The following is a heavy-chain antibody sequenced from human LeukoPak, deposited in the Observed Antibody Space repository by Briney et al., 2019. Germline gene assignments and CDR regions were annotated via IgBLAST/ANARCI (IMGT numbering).Heavy chain of an antibody. CDR2: INPRGGST. V-gene: IGHV1-46*01. CDR3: ARTFYSSGWYDY. D-gene: IGHD6-19*01. Sequence: ASVKVSCKASGYTFTSHFMHWVRQAPGQGLEWMGIINPRGGSTSYTQKFQGRVTMTRDTSTSTVYMELSSLRSEDTAVYYCARTFYSSGWYDYWGQGTLVTVSS. CDR1: GYTFTSHF. J-gene: IGHJ4*02.